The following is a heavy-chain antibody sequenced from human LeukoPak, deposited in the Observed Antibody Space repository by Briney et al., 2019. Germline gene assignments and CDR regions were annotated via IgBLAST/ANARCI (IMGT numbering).Heavy chain of an antibody. CDR3: ARSGGNYYSI. Sequence: TGASLKISWKGSGYSFTNYWITWVRPMPGKGLEWMGIIYPGDSDTIYSPSFQGQVTISADKSTSTDNLQWSSLKASDTAMYYCARSGGNYYSIWGQGTMVTVSS. J-gene: IGHJ3*02. D-gene: IGHD1-26*01. V-gene: IGHV5-51*01. CDR2: IYPGDSDT. CDR1: GYSFTNYW.